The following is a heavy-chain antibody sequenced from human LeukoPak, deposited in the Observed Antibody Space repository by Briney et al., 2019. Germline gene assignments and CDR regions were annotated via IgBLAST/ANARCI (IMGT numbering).Heavy chain of an antibody. CDR2: ISYDGSNK. J-gene: IGHJ3*02. Sequence: GRSLRLSCAASGITFSSYGMHWVRQAPGKGLEWVAVISYDGSNKYYADSVEGRFTISRDNSKNTLYLQMNSLRGEDTAVYYCAKGSSRYSSSWNALGLRRTKDAFDTWGQGTMVTVSS. CDR3: AKGSSRYSSSWNALGLRRTKDAFDT. D-gene: IGHD6-13*01. V-gene: IGHV3-30*18. CDR1: GITFSSYG.